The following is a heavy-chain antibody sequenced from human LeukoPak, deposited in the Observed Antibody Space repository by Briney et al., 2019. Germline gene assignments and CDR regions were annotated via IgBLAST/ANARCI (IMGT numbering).Heavy chain of an antibody. Sequence: GGSLRLSCAASGFTFTSHAMSWVRQAPGKGLEWVSAINSRGDNTNNADSVKGRFTISRDNAKNSLYLQMNSLRDEDTAVYYCARDNDWAFHYWGQGTLVTVSS. CDR2: INSRGDNT. J-gene: IGHJ4*02. V-gene: IGHV3-23*01. CDR1: GFTFTSHA. CDR3: ARDNDWAFHY. D-gene: IGHD3-9*01.